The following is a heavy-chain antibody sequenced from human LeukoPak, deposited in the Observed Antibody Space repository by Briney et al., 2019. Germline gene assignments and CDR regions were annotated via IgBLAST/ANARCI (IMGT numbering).Heavy chain of an antibody. Sequence: QSGGSRRLSCAASGFTLSSYSMNWVRKAPGKGLEWISHITWSGSAIFYADSVKGRFTISRDSAKNSLYLQMSSLRDEDTAIYYCARDAGNSGYGMDVWGRGTTVTVSS. CDR1: GFTLSSYS. V-gene: IGHV3-48*02. CDR3: ARDAGNSGYGMDV. J-gene: IGHJ6*02. D-gene: IGHD5-12*01. CDR2: ITWSGSAI.